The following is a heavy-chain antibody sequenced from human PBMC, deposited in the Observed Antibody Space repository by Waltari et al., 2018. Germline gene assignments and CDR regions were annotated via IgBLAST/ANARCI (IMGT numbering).Heavy chain of an antibody. V-gene: IGHV4-4*02. CDR1: GAPLMRSNW. Sequence: QVQLQESGPGLVKPSGTLSLTCVVSGAPLMRSNWWNWVRQSPGKGLEWVGETYYSGSTNYNPSLKGRVTISVDNSKNEFSLTLTSVTAADTAVYYCARRSSSFDSWGQGTLVTVSS. D-gene: IGHD6-19*01. J-gene: IGHJ5*01. CDR3: ARRSSSFDS. CDR2: TYYSGST.